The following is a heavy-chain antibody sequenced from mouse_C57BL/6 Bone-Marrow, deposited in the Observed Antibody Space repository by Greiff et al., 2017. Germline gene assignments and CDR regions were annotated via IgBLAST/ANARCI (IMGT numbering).Heavy chain of an antibody. J-gene: IGHJ4*01. V-gene: IGHV2-9*01. D-gene: IGHD2-3*01. CDR1: GFSLTSYG. Sequence: VQLQQSGPGLVAPSQSLSITCTVSGFSLTSYGVDWVRQPPGKGLEWLGVIWGGGSTNYNSALMSRLSISKDNSQSKVFLKMNSLHTDDRAMYDCAKRGDDYSLYAMDYWGQGTSVTVSS. CDR2: IWGGGST. CDR3: AKRGDDYSLYAMDY.